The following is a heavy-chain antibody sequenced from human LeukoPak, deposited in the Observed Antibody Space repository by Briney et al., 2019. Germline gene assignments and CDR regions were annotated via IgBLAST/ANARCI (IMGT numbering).Heavy chain of an antibody. J-gene: IGHJ4*02. Sequence: GGSLRLSCEASGFTFSSYAMHWVRQAPGKGLEWVANIDPDGSETQYVGSVKGRFTTSRDNAKNSLYLQMNSLRAEGTAIYYCARIWYFGDNNWRYFDYWGQGTLVTVSS. CDR3: ARIWYFGDNNWRYFDY. CDR2: IDPDGSET. CDR1: GFTFSSYA. D-gene: IGHD1-20*01. V-gene: IGHV3-7*02.